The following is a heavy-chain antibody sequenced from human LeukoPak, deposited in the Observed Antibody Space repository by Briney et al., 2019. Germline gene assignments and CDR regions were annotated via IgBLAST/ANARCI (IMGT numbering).Heavy chain of an antibody. Sequence: PSETLSLTCTVSGGSISSYYWSWIRQPAGKGLEWIGRIYTSGSTYYNPPLKSRVTISVDTSKNQFSLKLSSVTAADTAFYYCARRAYDSSSIGSWGQGTLVTVSS. CDR3: ARRAYDSSSIGS. V-gene: IGHV4-4*07. J-gene: IGHJ5*01. CDR2: IYTSGST. CDR1: GGSISSYY. D-gene: IGHD3-22*01.